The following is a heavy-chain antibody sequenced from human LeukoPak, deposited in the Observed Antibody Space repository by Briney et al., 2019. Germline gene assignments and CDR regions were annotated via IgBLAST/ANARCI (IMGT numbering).Heavy chain of an antibody. Sequence: GGSLRLSCAASGFTFSSYVMSWGRQAPGKGLEWVSTINKNGGETYYADSVKGRFTISRDNSRNTLYLQMNSLRAEDTAVYYCAKWPEGAMNYFDYWGQGILVTVSS. CDR2: INKNGGET. J-gene: IGHJ4*02. V-gene: IGHV3-23*01. D-gene: IGHD3-16*01. CDR1: GFTFSSYV. CDR3: AKWPEGAMNYFDY.